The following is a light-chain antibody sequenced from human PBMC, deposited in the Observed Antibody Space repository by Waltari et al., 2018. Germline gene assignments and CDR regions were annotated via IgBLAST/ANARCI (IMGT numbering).Light chain of an antibody. Sequence: VLTQPPSLSVAPGQTAKITCGRNNIDSYSVHWYRQKPGQAPVVVRYDNSDRPSGIPERFSGSNSGNTATLTISRVEAGDEADYYCQVWDSNIDHGVFGGGTKLTVL. V-gene: IGLV3-21*02. CDR2: DNS. CDR1: NIDSYS. CDR3: QVWDSNIDHGV. J-gene: IGLJ3*02.